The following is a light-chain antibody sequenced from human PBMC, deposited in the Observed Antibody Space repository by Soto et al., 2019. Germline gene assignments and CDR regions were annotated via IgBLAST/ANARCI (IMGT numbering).Light chain of an antibody. V-gene: IGKV1-39*01. CDR1: QYISNY. CDR3: QQSYSTPPT. J-gene: IGKJ2*01. Sequence: DIKMTQSPSSLSASVGDRVTITCRASQYISNYLNWYQQKSGTAPKLLIHTASTLQSGVPSRFSGRGSGPDFTLTISSVQPDYFAIYFCQQSYSTPPTFGQGTPLEIK. CDR2: TAS.